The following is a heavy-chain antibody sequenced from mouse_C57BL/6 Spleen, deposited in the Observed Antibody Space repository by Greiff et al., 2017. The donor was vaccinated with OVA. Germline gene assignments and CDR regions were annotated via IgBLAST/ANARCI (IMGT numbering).Heavy chain of an antibody. CDR1: GYAFSSYW. V-gene: IGHV1-80*01. Sequence: VQLQQSGAELVKPGASVKISCKASGYAFSSYWMNWVKQRPGKGLEWIGQIYPGDGDTNYNGKFKGKATLTADKSSSTAYMQLSSLTSEDSAVYFCAREMVTTGAPFDYWGQGTTLTVSS. CDR3: AREMVTTGAPFDY. CDR2: IYPGDGDT. J-gene: IGHJ2*01. D-gene: IGHD2-2*01.